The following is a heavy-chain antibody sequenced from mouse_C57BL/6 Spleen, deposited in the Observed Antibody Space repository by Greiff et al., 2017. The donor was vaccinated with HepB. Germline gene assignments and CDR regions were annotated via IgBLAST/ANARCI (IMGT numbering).Heavy chain of an antibody. D-gene: IGHD1-1*02. CDR2: ISSGSSTI. Sequence: EVNVVESGGGLVKPGGSLKLSCAASGLTFSDYGMHWVRQAPEKGLEWVAYISSGSSTIYYADTVKGRFTISRDNAKNTLFLQMTSLRSEDTAMYYCARPNYGAFDYWGQGTTLTVSS. CDR3: ARPNYGAFDY. V-gene: IGHV5-17*01. CDR1: GLTFSDYG. J-gene: IGHJ2*01.